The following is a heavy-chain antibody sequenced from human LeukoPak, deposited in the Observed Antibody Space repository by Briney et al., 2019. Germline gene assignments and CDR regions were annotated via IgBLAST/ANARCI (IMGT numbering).Heavy chain of an antibody. Sequence: SQTLSLTCAISGDSVSNDRAAWNWIRQSPSRGLEWLGRTFYRSKWYNDYAVSVKGRIAFSADTPKNQFTRQLNSETPDDTAVYFCARQGSAGWTFDFWGQGTLVTVSS. CDR3: ARQGSAGWTFDF. J-gene: IGHJ4*02. CDR2: TFYRSKWYN. V-gene: IGHV6-1*01. CDR1: GDSVSNDRAA. D-gene: IGHD6-19*01.